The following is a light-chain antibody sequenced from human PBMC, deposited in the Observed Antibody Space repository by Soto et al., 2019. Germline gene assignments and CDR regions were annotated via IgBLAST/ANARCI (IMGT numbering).Light chain of an antibody. V-gene: IGLV2-11*01. CDR2: DVN. CDR1: SSDVGGYNY. Sequence: QSALTQPRSVSGSPGQSVTISCTGTSSDVGGYNYVSWYQQHPGKAPKLMIYDVNKRSSGVPDRFSGSKSGNTASLTISGLQAEDEADYYCCSYAGSYNLFGGGTKLTVL. J-gene: IGLJ2*01. CDR3: CSYAGSYNL.